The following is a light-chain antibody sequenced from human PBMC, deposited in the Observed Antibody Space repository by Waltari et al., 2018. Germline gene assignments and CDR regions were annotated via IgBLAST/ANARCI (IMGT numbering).Light chain of an antibody. CDR2: SNN. CDR3: ASWDNSLNVVV. V-gene: IGLV1-44*01. CDR1: SSNIGTDT. Sequence: QSVLTQQPSASGTPGQRVTISCSGSSSNIGTDTVTWYQQLPGTAPTLLIYSNNQRPSGVPDRFSGSKSGTSASLAISGLQPEDEADYYCASWDNSLNVVVFGGGTKLTVL. J-gene: IGLJ2*01.